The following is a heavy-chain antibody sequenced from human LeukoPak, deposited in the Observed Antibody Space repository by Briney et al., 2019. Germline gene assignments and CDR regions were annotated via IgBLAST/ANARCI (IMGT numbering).Heavy chain of an antibody. CDR3: ARDHYYDSSGYYRPGAFDI. J-gene: IGHJ3*02. Sequence: ASVKVSCKASGYTFTSYYMHWVRQAPGQGLEWMGIINPSGGSTSYAQKFQGRVTMTRDTSTSTAYMELSSLRSEDTAVYYCARDHYYDSSGYYRPGAFDIWGQGTMVTVSS. CDR1: GYTFTSYY. D-gene: IGHD3-22*01. V-gene: IGHV1-46*01. CDR2: INPSGGST.